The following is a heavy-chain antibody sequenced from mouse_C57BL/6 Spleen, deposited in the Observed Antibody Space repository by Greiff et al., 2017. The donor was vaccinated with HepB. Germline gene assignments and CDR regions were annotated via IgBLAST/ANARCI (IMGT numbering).Heavy chain of an antibody. D-gene: IGHD1-1*01. V-gene: IGHV5-17*01. CDR3: ARPGYYGSGRGYFDV. J-gene: IGHJ1*03. CDR2: ISSGSSTI. Sequence: EVHLVESGGGLVKPGGSLKLSCAASGFTFSDYGMHWVRQAPEKGLEWVAYISSGSSTIYYADTVKGRFTISRDNAKNTLFLQMTSLRSEDTAMYYCARPGYYGSGRGYFDVWGTGTTVTVSS. CDR1: GFTFSDYG.